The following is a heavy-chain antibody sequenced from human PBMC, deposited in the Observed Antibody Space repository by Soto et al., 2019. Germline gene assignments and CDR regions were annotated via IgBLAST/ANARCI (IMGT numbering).Heavy chain of an antibody. V-gene: IGHV1-8*01. J-gene: IGHJ6*02. Sequence: ASVKVSYNASGYTFTSYDINWVRQATGQGLEWMGWMNPNSGNTGYAQKFQGRVTMTRNTSISTAYMELSSLRSEDTAVYYCARAPLSSWNNYYYYYGMDVWGQGTTVTVSS. D-gene: IGHD6-13*01. CDR2: MNPNSGNT. CDR3: ARAPLSSWNNYYYYYGMDV. CDR1: GYTFTSYD.